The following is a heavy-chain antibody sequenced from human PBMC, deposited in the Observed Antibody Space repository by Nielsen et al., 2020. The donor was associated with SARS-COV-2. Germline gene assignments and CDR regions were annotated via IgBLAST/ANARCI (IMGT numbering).Heavy chain of an antibody. V-gene: IGHV3-74*01. J-gene: IGHJ4*02. CDR2: IKSDGTKT. D-gene: IGHD3-22*01. Sequence: GESLKISCAASGFTFSSYSMHWVRQGPGKGLVWVSHIKSDGTKTTYADSVKGRFIISRDNAKNTVYLQMNSLRAEDTAVYYCAKAPDYYDDYFDYWGQGTLVTVSS. CDR1: GFTFSSYS. CDR3: AKAPDYYDDYFDY.